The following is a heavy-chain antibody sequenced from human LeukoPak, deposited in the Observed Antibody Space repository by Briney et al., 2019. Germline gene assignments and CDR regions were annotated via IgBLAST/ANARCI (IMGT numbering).Heavy chain of an antibody. J-gene: IGHJ6*04. CDR2: IIPIFGTA. Sequence: SVKVSCKASGGTFSSYAISWVRQAPGQGLEWMGGIIPIFGTANYAQKFQGRVTITADESTSTAYMELRSLRSEDTAVYYCARGSYYGSGSYLYYGMDVWGKGTTVTVSS. CDR3: ARGSYYGSGSYLYYGMDV. V-gene: IGHV1-69*13. CDR1: GGTFSSYA. D-gene: IGHD3-10*01.